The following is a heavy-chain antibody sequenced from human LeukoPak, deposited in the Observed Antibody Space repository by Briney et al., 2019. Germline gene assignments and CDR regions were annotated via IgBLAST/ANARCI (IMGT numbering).Heavy chain of an antibody. D-gene: IGHD6-19*01. CDR3: ARGGSGPEAPFDY. J-gene: IGHJ4*02. CDR2: IYIDGIRT. V-gene: IGHV3-74*01. CDR1: GFTFSNYW. Sequence: GGSLRLSCAASGFTFSNYWMHWVRQAPGKGLVWVSRIYIDGIRTTYADSVKGRFTISRDNAKNTLYLQMNSLGAEDTALYYCARGGSGPEAPFDYWGQGTLVTVSS.